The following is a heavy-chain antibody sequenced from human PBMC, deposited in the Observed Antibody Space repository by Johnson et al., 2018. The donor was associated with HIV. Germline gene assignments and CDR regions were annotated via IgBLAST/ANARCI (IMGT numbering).Heavy chain of an antibody. V-gene: IGHV3-33*06. CDR2: IWYDGSNK. CDR1: GFTFSSYG. Sequence: QVQLVESGGGVVQPGRSLRLSCAASGFTFSSYGMHWVRQAPGKGLEWVAVIWYDGSNKYYADSVKGRFTISKDNSKNTLYLQMNSLRAEDTAVYYCAKDLGGSYLGTISHAFDIWGQGTMVTVSS. CDR3: AKDLGGSYLGTISHAFDI. D-gene: IGHD1-26*01. J-gene: IGHJ3*02.